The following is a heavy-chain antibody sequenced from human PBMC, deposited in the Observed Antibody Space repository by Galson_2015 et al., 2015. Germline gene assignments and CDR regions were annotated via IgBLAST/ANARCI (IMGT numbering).Heavy chain of an antibody. V-gene: IGHV3-30-3*01. J-gene: IGHJ4*02. D-gene: IGHD3-10*01. Sequence: SLRLSCAASGFTFSSYAMHWVRQAPGKGLEWVAVISYDGSNKYYADSVKGRFTISRDNSKNTLYLQMNSLRAEDTAVYYCARAITRSPPHDYWGQGTLVTVSS. CDR3: ARAITRSPPHDY. CDR1: GFTFSSYA. CDR2: ISYDGSNK.